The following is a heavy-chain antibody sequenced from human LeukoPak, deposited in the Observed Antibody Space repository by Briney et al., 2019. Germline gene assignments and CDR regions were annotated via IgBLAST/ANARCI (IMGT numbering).Heavy chain of an antibody. CDR1: GFTFSSYS. CDR2: ISSSGSYI. Sequence: GGSLRLSCAASGFTFSSYSMNWVRQAPGKGLEWVSSISSSGSYIYYADSVKGRFTISRDNAKNSLYLQMNSLRAEDTAVYYCASQSTETVDAFDIWGQGTMVTVSS. CDR3: ASQSTETVDAFDI. J-gene: IGHJ3*02. V-gene: IGHV3-21*01. D-gene: IGHD4-17*01.